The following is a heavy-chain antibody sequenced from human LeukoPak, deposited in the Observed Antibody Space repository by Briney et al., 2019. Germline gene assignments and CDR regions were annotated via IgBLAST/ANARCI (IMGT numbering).Heavy chain of an antibody. Sequence: GGSLRLSCAASGFTFSSHSMNWVRQAPGKGLEWGSYISGSSSTIYYADSGKGRFTISGDNAKNSLYLQMNSLRDDHTAVYYCARADRLRYFDSLRAYYFDYWGQGTLVTVSS. CDR1: GFTFSSHS. CDR3: ARADRLRYFDSLRAYYFDY. D-gene: IGHD3-9*01. V-gene: IGHV3-48*02. J-gene: IGHJ4*02. CDR2: ISGSSSTI.